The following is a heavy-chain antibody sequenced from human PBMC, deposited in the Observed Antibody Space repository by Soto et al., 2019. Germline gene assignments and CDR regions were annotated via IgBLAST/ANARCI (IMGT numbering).Heavy chain of an antibody. J-gene: IGHJ5*01. V-gene: IGHV4-34*01. CDR3: STRAYDTNGYYRFDP. D-gene: IGHD3-22*01. CDR2: INHSGRV. CDR1: GGSFSGHS. Sequence: PSETLSLTCAVYGGSFSGHSWTWIRQSPGKGLEWIGDINHSGRVNYNPSLKSRVTISLDTSKNQFSLTLSAVTAADTAMYYCSTRAYDTNGYYRFDPWGQGTLVTVSS.